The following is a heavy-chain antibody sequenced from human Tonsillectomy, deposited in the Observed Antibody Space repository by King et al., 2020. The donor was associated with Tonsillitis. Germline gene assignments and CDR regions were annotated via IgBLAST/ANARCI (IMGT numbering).Heavy chain of an antibody. CDR2: IYPGDSDT. CDR3: ARHTAYSSGYNWYFDL. V-gene: IGHV5-51*01. D-gene: IGHD6-19*01. J-gene: IGHJ2*01. Sequence: QLVQSGAEVKKPGESQKISCKGSGYSFTSYWIGWVRQMPGKGLEWMGIIYPGDSDTRYSPSSQGQVTISADKSISTVYLQWSSLKASDTAMYYCARHTAYSSGYNWYFDLWGRGTLVTVSS. CDR1: GYSFTSYW.